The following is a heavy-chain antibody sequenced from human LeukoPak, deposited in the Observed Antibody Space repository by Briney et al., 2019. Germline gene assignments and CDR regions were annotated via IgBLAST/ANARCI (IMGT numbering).Heavy chain of an antibody. J-gene: IGHJ4*02. D-gene: IGHD1-26*01. CDR3: ARGVYSGSYSSVDYFDY. Sequence: PSETLSLTCTVSSGSVRSGGYYWTWVRQPPGKGLEWIGYIYYSGSTNYNPSLKSRVTISVDTSKNQFSLKLSSVTAADTAVYYCARGVYSGSYSSVDYFDYWGQGTLVTVSS. CDR1: SGSVRSGGYY. V-gene: IGHV4-61*08. CDR2: IYYSGST.